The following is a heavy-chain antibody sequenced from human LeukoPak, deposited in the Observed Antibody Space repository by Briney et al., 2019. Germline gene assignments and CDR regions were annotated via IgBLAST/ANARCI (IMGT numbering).Heavy chain of an antibody. J-gene: IGHJ6*03. CDR3: ARRKWQYQLPRGGNYYYYYMDV. Sequence: ASVKVSCKASGYTFTSYDINWVRQATGQGLEWMGWMNPNSGNTGYAQKFQGRVTITRNTSISTAYMELSSLRSEDTAVYYCARRKWQYQLPRGGNYYYYYMDVWGKGTTVTVSS. V-gene: IGHV1-8*03. CDR2: MNPNSGNT. CDR1: GYTFTSYD. D-gene: IGHD2-2*01.